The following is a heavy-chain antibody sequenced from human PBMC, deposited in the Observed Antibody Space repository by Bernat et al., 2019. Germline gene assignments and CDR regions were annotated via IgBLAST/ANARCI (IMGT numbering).Heavy chain of an antibody. V-gene: IGHV6-1*01. D-gene: IGHD1-26*01. J-gene: IGHJ4*02. CDR2: TYYRSKWYY. Sequence: QVQLQQSGPGLVKPSQTLSLTCAISGDTVSSNSAAWNWIRQSPSRGLEWLGRTYYRSKWYYDYAVCLNSEKINTQNTANSNYSMRLSSVTADDTAVYYIKGGCRGGVGGFDYWGQGTLVTVSS. CDR1: GDTVSSNSAA. CDR3: KGGCRGGVGGFDY.